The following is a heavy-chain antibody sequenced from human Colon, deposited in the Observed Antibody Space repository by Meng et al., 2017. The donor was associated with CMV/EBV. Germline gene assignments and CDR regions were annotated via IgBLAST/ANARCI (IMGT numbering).Heavy chain of an antibody. V-gene: IGHV3-21*01. CDR2: ISSSSSYI. D-gene: IGHD6-19*01. Sequence: GGSLRLSCAASGFTFSSYSMNWVRQAPGKGLEWVSSISSSSSYIYYADSVKGRSTISRDNAKNSLYLQMNSLRAEDTAVYYCARDTPNSSGWYWGQGTLVTVSS. J-gene: IGHJ4*02. CDR3: ARDTPNSSGWY. CDR1: GFTFSSYS.